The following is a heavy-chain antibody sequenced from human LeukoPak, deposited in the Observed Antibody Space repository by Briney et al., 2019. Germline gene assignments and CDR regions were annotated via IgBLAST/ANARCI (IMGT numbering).Heavy chain of an antibody. CDR3: ARGRYLTTGGGAAAGFLDY. D-gene: IGHD6-13*01. CDR2: INHSGST. CDR1: GGSFSGYY. V-gene: IGHV4-34*01. Sequence: PSETLSLTCGVDGGSFSGYYWNWIRQPPGKGLEWIGEINHSGSTNYNPSLKRRVTISVDTSQNQFSVRLSSVIAADTAVYYCARGRYLTTGGGAAAGFLDYWGQGTLVTVPS. J-gene: IGHJ4*02.